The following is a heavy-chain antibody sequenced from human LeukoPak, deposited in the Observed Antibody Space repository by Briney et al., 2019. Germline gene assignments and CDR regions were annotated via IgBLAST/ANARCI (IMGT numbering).Heavy chain of an antibody. J-gene: IGHJ6*02. V-gene: IGHV4-31*03. CDR3: ARNGRLGYCSSTSCPQGYYYYGMDV. D-gene: IGHD2-2*01. Sequence: SQTLSLTCTVSGGSISSGGYYWSWIRQHPGKGLEGIGYIYYSGSTYYNPSLKSRVTISVDTSKNQFSLKLSSVTAADTAVYYCARNGRLGYCSSTSCPQGYYYYGMDVWGQGTTVTVSS. CDR1: GGSISSGGYY. CDR2: IYYSGST.